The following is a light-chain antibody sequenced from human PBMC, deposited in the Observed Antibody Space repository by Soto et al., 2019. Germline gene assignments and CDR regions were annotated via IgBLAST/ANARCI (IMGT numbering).Light chain of an antibody. CDR3: QKYNSYSGP. V-gene: IGKV1-5*01. Sequence: DIQMTQSPSALSASVGDRVTITCRASQSISSWLAWYQQKPGKAPKLLIYDASSLESGVPSRFSGSGSGTEFTLTISSLQPDDFAPYYCQKYNSYSGPLGQGTQGDIK. CDR1: QSISSW. J-gene: IGKJ1*01. CDR2: DAS.